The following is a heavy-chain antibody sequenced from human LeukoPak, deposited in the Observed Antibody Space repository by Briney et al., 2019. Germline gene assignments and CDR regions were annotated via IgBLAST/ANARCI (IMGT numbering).Heavy chain of an antibody. CDR1: GFTFSSYA. CDR2: ISGSGGRT. Sequence: GGSLRLSCAASGFTFSSYAMSWVRQAPGKGLEWVSDISGSGGRTYYADSVKGRFTISRDNSKNTLYLQMDRLRAEDTAVYYCGKRPFNYSSSWVDYWGQGTLVTVSS. D-gene: IGHD6-13*01. CDR3: GKRPFNYSSSWVDY. J-gene: IGHJ4*02. V-gene: IGHV3-23*01.